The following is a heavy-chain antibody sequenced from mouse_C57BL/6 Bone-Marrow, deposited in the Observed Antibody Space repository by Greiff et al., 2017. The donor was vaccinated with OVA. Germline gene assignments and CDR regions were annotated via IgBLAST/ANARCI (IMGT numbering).Heavy chain of an antibody. V-gene: IGHV1-64*01. J-gene: IGHJ2*01. CDR1: GYTFTSYW. Sequence: QVQLQQPGAELVKPGASVKLSCKASGYTFTSYWMHWVKQRPGQGLEWIGMIHPNSGSTNYNEKFKSKATLTVDKPSSTAYMQLSSLTSEDSAVYYCAREDDGYYVGNYWGQGTTLTVSS. CDR2: IHPNSGST. D-gene: IGHD2-3*01. CDR3: AREDDGYYVGNY.